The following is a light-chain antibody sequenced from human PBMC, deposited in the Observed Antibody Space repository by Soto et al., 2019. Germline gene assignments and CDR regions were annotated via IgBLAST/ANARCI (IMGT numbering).Light chain of an antibody. CDR2: DVS. CDR3: CSYAGSYV. CDR1: SSDVGGYNY. J-gene: IGLJ1*01. V-gene: IGLV2-11*01. Sequence: QSVLTQPRSVSGSPGQSVTISCTGTSSDVGGYNYVSWYQQHPGKAPKLMIYDVSKRPSGVPDRFSGSKSGNPASLAISGLPAEDGADYYCCSYAGSYVFGTGTKLTVL.